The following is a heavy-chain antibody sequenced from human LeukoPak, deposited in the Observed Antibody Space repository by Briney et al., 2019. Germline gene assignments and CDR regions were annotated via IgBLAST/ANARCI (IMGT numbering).Heavy chain of an antibody. CDR3: ARDYYYMDV. CDR1: GFTFSSYA. Sequence: GGSLRLSCAASGFTFSSYAMHWVRQAPGKGLEWVAVISYDGSNKYYADSVKGRFTISRDNSKNTLYLQMNSLRAEDTAVYYCARDYYYMDVWGKGTTVTVSS. CDR2: ISYDGSNK. V-gene: IGHV3-30*01. J-gene: IGHJ6*03.